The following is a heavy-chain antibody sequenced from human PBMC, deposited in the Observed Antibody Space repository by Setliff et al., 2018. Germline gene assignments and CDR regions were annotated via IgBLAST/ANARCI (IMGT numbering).Heavy chain of an antibody. V-gene: IGHV4-38-2*02. CDR1: GYSISSGFS. J-gene: IGHJ6*03. D-gene: IGHD3-10*01. CDR3: ARDNRARHYMDV. CDR2: ILFSGDT. Sequence: SETLSLTCAVSGYSISSGFSWVWIRQSPGKGLEWIGRILFSGDTYYNPSLNSRVTISADTSKNQFSLNLSSVTAADTAVYYCARDNRARHYMDVRGKGTTVTVSS.